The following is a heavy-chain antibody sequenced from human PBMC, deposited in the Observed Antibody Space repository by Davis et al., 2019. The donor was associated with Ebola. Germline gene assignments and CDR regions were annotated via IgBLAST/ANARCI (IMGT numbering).Heavy chain of an antibody. CDR2: IYYSGST. CDR1: GGSISSYY. Sequence: MPSETLSLTRTVSGGSISSYYWSWIRQPPGKGLEWIGYIYYSGSTNYNPSLKSRVTISVDTSKNQFSLKLSSVTAADTAVYYCARKGVGSSGWYDAFDIWGQGTMVTVSS. J-gene: IGHJ3*02. D-gene: IGHD6-19*01. CDR3: ARKGVGSSGWYDAFDI. V-gene: IGHV4-59*08.